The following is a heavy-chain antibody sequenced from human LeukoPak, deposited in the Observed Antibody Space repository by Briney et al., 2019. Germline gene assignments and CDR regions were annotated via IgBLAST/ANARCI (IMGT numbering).Heavy chain of an antibody. CDR1: GGPISSSSYY. J-gene: IGHJ4*02. CDR3: ARSYYSDSSGYYY. D-gene: IGHD3-22*01. CDR2: IYYRGST. V-gene: IGHV4-39*01. Sequence: SETLSLTCNVSGGPISSSSYYWGGIRQPPGKGLEWIGSIYYRGSTYYNPSLKSRVTISVDTSKNQFSLKLSSVTAADTAVYYCARSYYSDSSGYYYWGQGTLVTVSS.